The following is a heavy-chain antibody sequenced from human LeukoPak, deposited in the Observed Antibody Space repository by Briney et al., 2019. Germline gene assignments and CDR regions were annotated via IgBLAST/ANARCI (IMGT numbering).Heavy chain of an antibody. V-gene: IGHV1-18*01. CDR3: ARAVQVTTGGLFDY. CDR1: GYTFSSYG. D-gene: IGHD4-17*01. Sequence: ASVKVSCKASGYTFSSYGISWVRQAPGQGLEWMGWISAYNGNTNYAQKLQGRVTLTTDISTSTAYMELSSLRSEDTAVYYCARAVQVTTGGLFDYWGQGTLVTVSS. J-gene: IGHJ4*02. CDR2: ISAYNGNT.